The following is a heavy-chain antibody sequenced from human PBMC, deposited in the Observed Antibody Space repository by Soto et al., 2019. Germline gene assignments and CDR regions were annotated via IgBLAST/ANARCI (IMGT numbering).Heavy chain of an antibody. J-gene: IGHJ5*02. D-gene: IGHD2-2*01. CDR3: AREGLFCISTSGPPRVWFAP. CDR2: INPNSGGT. CDR1: GYTFTGYY. Sequence: ASVKVSCKASGYTFTGYYMHWVRQAPGQGLEWMGWINPNSGGTNYAQKFQGWVTMTRDTSISTAYMELSRLRSDDTAVYYCAREGLFCISTSGPPRVWFAPWGRGPLVTVSS. V-gene: IGHV1-2*04.